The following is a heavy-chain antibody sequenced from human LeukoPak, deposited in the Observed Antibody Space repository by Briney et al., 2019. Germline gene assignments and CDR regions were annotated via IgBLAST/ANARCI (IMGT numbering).Heavy chain of an antibody. CDR2: ISSSSSYI. J-gene: IGHJ5*02. CDR1: GFTFSSYS. D-gene: IGHD2-2*01. Sequence: PGGSLRLSCAASGFTFSSYSMNWVRQAPGKGLEWVSSISSSSSYIYYADSVKGRFTISRDNAKNSLYLQMNSLRAEDTAVYYCARQPIVVVPAAISWFDPWGQGTLVTVPS. CDR3: ARQPIVVVPAAISWFDP. V-gene: IGHV3-21*01.